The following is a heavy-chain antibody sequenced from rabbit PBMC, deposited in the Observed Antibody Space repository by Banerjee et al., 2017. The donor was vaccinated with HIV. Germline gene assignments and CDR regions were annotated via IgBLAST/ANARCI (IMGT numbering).Heavy chain of an antibody. Sequence: QEQLEESGGDLVKPEGSLTLTCTASGFSLSSYAMNWVRQAPGKGLEWIGIIYAGKGTTDYASWVNGRFTISSDNAQNTVDLQMNSLTAADTATYFCARISSSGYYNHFDRWGPGTLVTVS. V-gene: IGHV1S47*01. CDR1: GFSLSSYA. J-gene: IGHJ2*01. CDR3: ARISSSGYYNHFDR. CDR2: IYAGKGTT. D-gene: IGHD1-1*01.